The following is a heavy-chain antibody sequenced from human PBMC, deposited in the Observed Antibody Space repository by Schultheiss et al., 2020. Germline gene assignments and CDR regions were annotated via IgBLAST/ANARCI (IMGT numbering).Heavy chain of an antibody. Sequence: SQTLSLTCTVSGGSISSGGYYWSWIRQHPGKGLEWIGYIYYSGSTYYNPSLKSRVTISVDTSKNQFSLKLSSVTAADTAVYYCARDRAAAGRRSDAFDIWGQGTMVTVSS. D-gene: IGHD6-13*01. V-gene: IGHV4-31*03. CDR3: ARDRAAAGRRSDAFDI. CDR1: GGSISSGGYY. J-gene: IGHJ3*02. CDR2: IYYSGST.